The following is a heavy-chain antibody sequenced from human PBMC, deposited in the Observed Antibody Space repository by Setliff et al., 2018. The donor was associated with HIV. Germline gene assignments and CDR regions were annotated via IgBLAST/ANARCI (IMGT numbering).Heavy chain of an antibody. CDR3: ARAVRSPTTHYYVFDY. CDR2: IYYSGST. Sequence: PSETLSLTCTVSGGSISSHYWSWIRQPPGKGLEWIGYIYYSGSTNYNPSLKSRVTISVDKSKSQFSLKVTSVTAADTALYYCARAVRSPTTHYYVFDYWGQVTLVTVSS. V-gene: IGHV4-59*11. CDR1: GGSISSHY. J-gene: IGHJ4*02. D-gene: IGHD3-10*02.